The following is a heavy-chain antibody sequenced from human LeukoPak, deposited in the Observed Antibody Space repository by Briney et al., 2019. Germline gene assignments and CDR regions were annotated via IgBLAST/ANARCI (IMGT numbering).Heavy chain of an antibody. CDR2: ISSSSSYI. Sequence: GGSLRLSCAASGFTFSSYSMNWARQAPGKGLEWVSSISSSSSYIYYADSVKGRFTISRDNAKNSLYLQMNSLRAEDTAVYYCARVKTVAGTRWFDPWGQGTLVTVSS. J-gene: IGHJ5*02. D-gene: IGHD6-19*01. CDR1: GFTFSSYS. CDR3: ARVKTVAGTRWFDP. V-gene: IGHV3-21*01.